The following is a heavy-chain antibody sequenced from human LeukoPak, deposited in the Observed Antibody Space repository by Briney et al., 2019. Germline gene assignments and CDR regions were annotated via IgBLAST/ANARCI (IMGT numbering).Heavy chain of an antibody. V-gene: IGHV4-59*01. Sequence: SETLSLTCAVSGGSISSYYWSWIRQPPGKGLEWIGYIYYSGSTNYNPSLKSRVTISVDTSKNQFSLKLSSVTAADTAVYYCARRDFWSGYFDYRGQGTLVTVSS. J-gene: IGHJ4*02. CDR3: ARRDFWSGYFDY. CDR1: GGSISSYY. CDR2: IYYSGST. D-gene: IGHD3-3*01.